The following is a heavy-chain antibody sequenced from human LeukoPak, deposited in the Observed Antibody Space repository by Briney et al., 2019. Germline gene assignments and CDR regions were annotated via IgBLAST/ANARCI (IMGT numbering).Heavy chain of an antibody. CDR3: ARGWNYGDY. CDR1: GGSISSGGYY. Sequence: SETLSLTCTVSGGSISSGGYYWSWIRQPPGKGLEWIGYVSYTGDASQNPSLRGRVTMSVDTPNNQVSLELSSVTAADTAVYYCARGWNYGDYWGQGTLVTVSS. D-gene: IGHD3-3*01. CDR2: VSYTGDA. J-gene: IGHJ4*02. V-gene: IGHV4-61*08.